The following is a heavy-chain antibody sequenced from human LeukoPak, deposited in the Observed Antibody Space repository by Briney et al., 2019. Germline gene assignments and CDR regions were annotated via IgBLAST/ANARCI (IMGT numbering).Heavy chain of an antibody. CDR2: MSRGSSYI. J-gene: IGHJ4*02. V-gene: IGHV3-21*01. Sequence: GGSLRLSCAASGFTLISYSINWVRQAPGKGLEWVSSMSRGSSYIYYADSVKGRFTISRDTAKNSLYLQMNSLRAEDTAVYYCARGNYGGNSAFDYWGQGTLVTVSS. CDR1: GFTLISYS. D-gene: IGHD4-23*01. CDR3: ARGNYGGNSAFDY.